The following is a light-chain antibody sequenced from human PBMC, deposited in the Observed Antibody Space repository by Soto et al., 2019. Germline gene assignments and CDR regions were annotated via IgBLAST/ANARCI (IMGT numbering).Light chain of an antibody. Sequence: IVMTQSPATLSVSPGEGATLYCRASQRVSTSLAWYQQKPGQAPRLLIYGASTRAAGIPVRFSGSGSGTEFTLTISRLQSEDFAVYYCQQYNDWPPWTFGQGTKVEIK. CDR3: QQYNDWPPWT. CDR2: GAS. J-gene: IGKJ1*01. V-gene: IGKV3-15*01. CDR1: QRVSTS.